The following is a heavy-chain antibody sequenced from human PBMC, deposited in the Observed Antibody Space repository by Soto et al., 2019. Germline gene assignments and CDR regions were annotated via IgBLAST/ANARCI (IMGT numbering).Heavy chain of an antibody. Sequence: EVQLVESGGGVVQPGGSLRLSCAASGFTFSSYRMNWVRQAPGKGLECVSYISSSSSTIFYADSVKVRFTISRDNAKNSLYLQMNSLRAEDTAVYYCARGGSYLDWFDPGGQGTMVTCSA. CDR2: ISSSSSTI. D-gene: IGHD1-26*01. V-gene: IGHV3-48*01. CDR3: ARGGSYLDWFDP. J-gene: IGHJ5*02. CDR1: GFTFSSYR.